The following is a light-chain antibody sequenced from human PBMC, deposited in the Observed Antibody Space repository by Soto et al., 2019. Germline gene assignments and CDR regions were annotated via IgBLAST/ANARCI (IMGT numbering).Light chain of an antibody. CDR3: QEYGSSRT. V-gene: IGKV3-20*01. CDR1: QTISSNY. Sequence: EIVLTQSPGTVSLSPGERATLSCRASQTISSNYLAWYQQKPGQAPRLLIYGASSRATGIPDRFSASVSGTDFTLTISRLEPEDFAVYYCQEYGSSRTFGQGTKVEIK. J-gene: IGKJ1*01. CDR2: GAS.